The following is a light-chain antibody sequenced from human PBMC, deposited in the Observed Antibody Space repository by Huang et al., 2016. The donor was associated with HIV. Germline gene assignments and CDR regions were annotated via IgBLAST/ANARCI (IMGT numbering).Light chain of an antibody. CDR3: QQCGDSPWT. V-gene: IGKV3-20*01. Sequence: EIVLTQSPGTLSLSPGERASLSCRASQSVGSSFLAWYQHKPGQAPRLLMYGASNRATGIPDRFSGSGSGTDFTLTISRLEAEDFAVYYCQQCGDSPWTFGQGTKVEIK. CDR2: GAS. CDR1: QSVGSSF. J-gene: IGKJ1*01.